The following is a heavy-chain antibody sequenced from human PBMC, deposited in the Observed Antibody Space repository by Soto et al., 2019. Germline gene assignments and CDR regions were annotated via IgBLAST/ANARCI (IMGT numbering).Heavy chain of an antibody. CDR1: GFTFSSYA. V-gene: IGHV3-23*01. Sequence: GGSLRLSCAASGFTFSSYAMSWVRQAPGKGLEWVSAISGSGGSTYYADSVKGRFTISRDNSKNTLYLQMNSLRAEDTAVYYCAKDGYDILTGYYKSFDYWGQGTLVTVSS. J-gene: IGHJ4*02. CDR2: ISGSGGST. D-gene: IGHD3-9*01. CDR3: AKDGYDILTGYYKSFDY.